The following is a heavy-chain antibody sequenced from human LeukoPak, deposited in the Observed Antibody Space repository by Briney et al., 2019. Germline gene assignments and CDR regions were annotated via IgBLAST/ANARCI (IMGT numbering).Heavy chain of an antibody. J-gene: IGHJ3*02. V-gene: IGHV3-23*01. CDR3: AKVGLDYGGNYDAFDI. CDR2: ISGSGGST. CDR1: GFTFSSYD. Sequence: PGGSLRLSCAASGFTFSSYDMSWVRQAPGKGLEWVSSISGSGGSTYYADSVKGRFTISRDNSKNTLYLQMNSLRAEDTAVYYCAKVGLDYGGNYDAFDIWGQGTMVTVSS. D-gene: IGHD4/OR15-4a*01.